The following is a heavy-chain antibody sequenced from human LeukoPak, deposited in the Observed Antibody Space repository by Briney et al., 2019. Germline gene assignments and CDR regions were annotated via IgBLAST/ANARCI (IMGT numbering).Heavy chain of an antibody. CDR2: ISYNGKT. CDR3: ARETGPDAFDI. CDR1: GDSISSGTYS. Sequence: PSETLSLTCTVSGDSISSGTYSWSWIRQSPGKGLELVASISYNGKTFYYPSLRSRVAISKDTSKDQFSLELYSVTAADTGVYYCARETGPDAFDIWGQGTMVTVSS. V-gene: IGHV4-30-4*07. J-gene: IGHJ3*02. D-gene: IGHD1-14*01.